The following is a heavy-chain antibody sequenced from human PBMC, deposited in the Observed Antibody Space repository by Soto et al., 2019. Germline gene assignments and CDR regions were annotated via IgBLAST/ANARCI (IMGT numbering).Heavy chain of an antibody. J-gene: IGHJ5*02. Sequence: ETLSLTCSVSGGTINSGDYFWSWIRQAPGKGLEWVSSISSSSSYIYYADSVKGRFTISRDNAKNSLYLQMNSLRAEDTAVYYCARVTYYYDSSGSNWFDPWGQGTLVTVSS. CDR1: GGTINSGDYF. V-gene: IGHV3-21*01. CDR3: ARVTYYYDSSGSNWFDP. D-gene: IGHD3-22*01. CDR2: ISSSSSYI.